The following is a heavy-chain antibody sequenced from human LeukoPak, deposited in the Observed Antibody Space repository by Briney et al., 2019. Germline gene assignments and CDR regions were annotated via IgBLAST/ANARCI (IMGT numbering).Heavy chain of an antibody. D-gene: IGHD3-16*01. CDR2: SYYRENT. Sequence: PSESLSLTCTVSGPSISGSTYYWTWIRQPAGKGLECIAQSYYRENTPYTPTPQSPVTISVDMSRNQFSLKLSSVTAAGTAMYYCASGDFDLWGQGTLVTVSS. CDR1: GPSISGSTYY. J-gene: IGHJ4*02. V-gene: IGHV4-61*05. CDR3: ASGDFDL.